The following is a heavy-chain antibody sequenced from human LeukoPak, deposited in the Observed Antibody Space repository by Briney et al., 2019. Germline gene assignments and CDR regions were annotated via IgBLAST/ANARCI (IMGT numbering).Heavy chain of an antibody. J-gene: IGHJ4*02. Sequence: GESLKISCKGSGYNLTNYWIGWVRQMPGKGLEWMGIIYPSNSDTRYSPSFQGQVTISADKSISTAYLQWSSLKASATAMYYCARPGRSGSYAGTFDFWGQGTLVTVSS. CDR2: IYPSNSDT. CDR3: ARPGRSGSYAGTFDF. D-gene: IGHD1-26*01. V-gene: IGHV5-51*01. CDR1: GYNLTNYW.